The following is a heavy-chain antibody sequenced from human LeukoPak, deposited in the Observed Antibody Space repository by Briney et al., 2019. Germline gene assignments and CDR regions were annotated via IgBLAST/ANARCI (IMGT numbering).Heavy chain of an antibody. CDR3: GGGGGYYDSSGFFDY. V-gene: IGHV4-30-2*01. CDR1: GGSISSGGYS. Sequence: SETLSLTCAVSGGSISSGGYSWSWIRQPPGKGLEWIGYIYHSGSTYYNPSLKNRVTISVDRSKNQFSLKLSSVTAADTAVYYCGGGGGYYDSSGFFDYWGQGTLVTVSS. J-gene: IGHJ4*02. CDR2: IYHSGST. D-gene: IGHD3-22*01.